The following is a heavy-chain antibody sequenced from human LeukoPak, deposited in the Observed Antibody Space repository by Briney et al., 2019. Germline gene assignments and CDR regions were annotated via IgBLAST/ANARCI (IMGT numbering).Heavy chain of an antibody. D-gene: IGHD3-22*01. CDR1: GGSISSYY. CDR2: IYTSGST. CDR3: ARAPTYYYDSSGYYYWYFDL. J-gene: IGHJ2*01. Sequence: SETLSLTCTVSGGSISSYYWSWIRQPAGKGLEWIGRIYTSGSTNYNPSLKSRVTMSVDTSKNQFSLKLSSVTAADTAVYYYARAPTYYYDSSGYYYWYFDLWGRGTLVTVSS. V-gene: IGHV4-4*07.